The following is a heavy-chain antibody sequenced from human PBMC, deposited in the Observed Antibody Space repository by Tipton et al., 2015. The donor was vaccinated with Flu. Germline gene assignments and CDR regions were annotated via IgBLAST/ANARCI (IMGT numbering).Heavy chain of an antibody. V-gene: IGHV3-23*01. J-gene: IGHJ4*02. CDR2: ISGSGDST. D-gene: IGHD7-27*01. CDR1: GFTFSDYW. Sequence: GSLRLSCAASGFTFSDYWMSWVRQAPGKGLEWVSAISGSGDSTYYADSVKGRFTISRDNSKNTLYLQMNSLRAEDTAIYYCATLTGDDYWGQGIMVIVSS. CDR3: ATLTGDDY.